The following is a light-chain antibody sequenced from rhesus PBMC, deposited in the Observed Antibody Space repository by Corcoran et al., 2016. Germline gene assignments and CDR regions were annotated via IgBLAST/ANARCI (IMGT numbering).Light chain of an antibody. J-gene: IGKJ2*01. CDR3: LHVYTTPDS. V-gene: IGKV1-94*01. Sequence: DIQMTQSPSSMSASAGDRVTVTCRASQGINKELRWYQQKPGKAPRILIDAASHLQKGVSSRFSGSGSGTDYTLSTCSLPPGEVATVYCLHVYTTPDSFDQGTKMEI. CDR2: AAS. CDR1: QGINKE.